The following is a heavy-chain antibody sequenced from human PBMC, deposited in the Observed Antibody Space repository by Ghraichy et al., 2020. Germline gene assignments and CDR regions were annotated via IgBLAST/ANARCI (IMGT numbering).Heavy chain of an antibody. CDR2: IYHSGYT. Sequence: SETLSLTCAVSGDSISSNNWWCWVRQPPGKGLEWIVEIYHSGYTNYNPSLKSRVTISLDKSENQFSLDLRSVTAADTAVYYCARGRDYSWGHWGQGTLVTVSS. CDR3: ARGRDYSWGH. V-gene: IGHV4-4*02. CDR1: GDSISSNNW. D-gene: IGHD3-16*01. J-gene: IGHJ4*02.